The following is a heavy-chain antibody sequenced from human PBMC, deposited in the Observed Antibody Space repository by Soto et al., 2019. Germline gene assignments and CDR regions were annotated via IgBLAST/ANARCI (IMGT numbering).Heavy chain of an antibody. Sequence: QITLKESGPTRVKPTQTLTLTCTFSGFSLTTSGVGVGWIRQPPGKALEWLALIYWDDDKRYSPPLKTRLTITKDTSKNQVVLTMHNMDPVDTATYYCAQRVWRCYKAWFDPWGQGNLVAVSS. J-gene: IGHJ5*02. V-gene: IGHV2-5*02. CDR1: GFSLTTSGVG. D-gene: IGHD3-3*01. CDR3: AQRVWRCYKAWFDP. CDR2: IYWDDDK.